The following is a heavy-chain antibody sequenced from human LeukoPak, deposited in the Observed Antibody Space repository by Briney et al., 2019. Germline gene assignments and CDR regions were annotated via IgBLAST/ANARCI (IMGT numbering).Heavy chain of an antibody. CDR2: INRNGGTI. Sequence: PGGSLRLSCAASGFTFDDYGMSWVRQVPGKGLEWVSGINRNGGTINYADSVKGRFTISRDSPKNSLYLQMNSLRAEDTALYHCARERSTSNWYGTPDFDYWGQGTLVTVSS. J-gene: IGHJ4*02. CDR1: GFTFDDYG. CDR3: ARERSTSNWYGTPDFDY. D-gene: IGHD6-13*01. V-gene: IGHV3-20*01.